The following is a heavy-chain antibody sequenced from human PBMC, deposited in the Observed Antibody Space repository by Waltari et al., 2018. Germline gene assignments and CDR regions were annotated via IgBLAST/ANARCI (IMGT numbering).Heavy chain of an antibody. V-gene: IGHV1-18*01. CDR2: VGTYDCHR. Sequence: QVQLEQSGREVKTPGASVKVSCKASGFGFVDFGISWVRRAPGQNLEWLGWVGTYDCHRSNDQKFQDRLTLRTATSTATSYMELRNLRLDDTAIYYCASQSTTLFDYWGQGTLVTVSS. CDR3: ASQSTTLFDY. D-gene: IGHD2-15*01. J-gene: IGHJ4*02. CDR1: GFGFVDFG.